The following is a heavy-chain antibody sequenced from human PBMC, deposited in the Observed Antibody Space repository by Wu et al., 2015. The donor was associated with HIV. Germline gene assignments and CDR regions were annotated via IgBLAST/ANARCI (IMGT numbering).Heavy chain of an antibody. CDR1: GYIFSDYG. CDR3: ARGHYYDTSSSPMY. Sequence: VQLVQSGGEVMKPGASVKVACKSSGYIFSDYGVHWVRQAPGEGLEWMGWISAQNGNTKSAQKFQGRVILTTETSSSTAYMELRSLRSDDTAVYFCARGHYYDTSSSPMYWGPGTRVTVSS. CDR2: ISAQNGNT. D-gene: IGHD3-22*01. V-gene: IGHV1-18*01. J-gene: IGHJ4*02.